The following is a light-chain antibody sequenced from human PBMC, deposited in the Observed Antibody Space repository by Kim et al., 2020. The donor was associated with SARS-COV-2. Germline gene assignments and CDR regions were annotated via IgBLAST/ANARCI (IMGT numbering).Light chain of an antibody. Sequence: EIVLTQSPATLSLSPGDRATLSCRASQSVSHSLAWYQQKPGQAPRLLIYDASSRATGIPARFSGSGSGTDFTLTISRLEPEDFAVYYCQQRSGWPPLTFGGGTKLEI. CDR2: DAS. V-gene: IGKV3-11*01. J-gene: IGKJ4*01. CDR3: QQRSGWPPLT. CDR1: QSVSHS.